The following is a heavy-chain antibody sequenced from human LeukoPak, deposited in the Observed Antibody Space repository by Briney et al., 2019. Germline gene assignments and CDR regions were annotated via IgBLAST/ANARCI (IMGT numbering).Heavy chain of an antibody. J-gene: IGHJ6*04. D-gene: IGHD3-10*02. CDR3: AELGITMIGGV. CDR2: ISGSDGTT. V-gene: IGHV3-23*01. Sequence: PGGSLRLSCAASGFTFSSYAMSWVRQAPGKGLEWVSAISGSDGTTYYADSVKGRFTISRDNAKNSLYLQMNSLRAEDTAVYYCAELGITMIGGVWGKGTTVTISS. CDR1: GFTFSSYA.